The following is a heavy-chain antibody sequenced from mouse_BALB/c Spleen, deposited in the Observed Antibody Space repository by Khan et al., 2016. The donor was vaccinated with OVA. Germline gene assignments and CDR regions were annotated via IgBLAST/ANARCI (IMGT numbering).Heavy chain of an antibody. CDR1: GFYIKDTY. Sequence: VQLQQSGAELVKPGASVRLSCTASGFYIKDTYLHWVKQRPEQGLEWIGRITPTHGDTKYDPKFQGQATITANNSSNTSYLQLNPLTSEDTAVYYCARPSYDPRDFEVWGAGTTVTVSS. D-gene: IGHD2-3*01. J-gene: IGHJ1*01. CDR2: ITPTHGDT. CDR3: ARPSYDPRDFEV. V-gene: IGHV14-3*02.